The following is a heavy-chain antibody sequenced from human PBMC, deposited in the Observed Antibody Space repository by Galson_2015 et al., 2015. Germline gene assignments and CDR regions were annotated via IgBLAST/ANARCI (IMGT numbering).Heavy chain of an antibody. Sequence: SLRLSCAASGFTFSDYYMSWIRQAPGKGLEWVSYISSSSSYTNYADSVKGRFTISRDNAKNSLYLQMNSLRAEDTAVYYCARDSLPDLRYCSSTSCFLDIWGQGTMVTVSS. D-gene: IGHD2-2*01. CDR1: GFTFSDYY. V-gene: IGHV3-11*06. CDR2: ISSSSSYT. CDR3: ARDSLPDLRYCSSTSCFLDI. J-gene: IGHJ3*02.